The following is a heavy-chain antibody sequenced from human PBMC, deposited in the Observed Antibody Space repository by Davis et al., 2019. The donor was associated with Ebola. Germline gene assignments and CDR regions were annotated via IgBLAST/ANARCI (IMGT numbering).Heavy chain of an antibody. CDR1: GFTFSGSA. CDR2: IRSKANSYAT. CDR3: TSAYGDYDY. J-gene: IGHJ4*02. Sequence: GGSLRLSCAASGFTFSGSAMHWVRQASGKGLERVGRIRSKANSYATAYAASVKGRFTISRDDSKNTAYLQMNSLTIEDTAVYYCTSAYGDYDYWGQGTLVTVSS. V-gene: IGHV3-73*01. D-gene: IGHD4-17*01.